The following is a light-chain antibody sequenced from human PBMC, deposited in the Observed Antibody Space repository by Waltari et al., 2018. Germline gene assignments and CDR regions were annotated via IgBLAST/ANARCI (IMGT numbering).Light chain of an antibody. Sequence: QSALTQPASVSGSPGQSTTISCPGTSRDVGNFNLVSWYQHHPGKVPKLIIYEVSKRPSGVSNHFSGSKSGNTASLTISGLRAEDEADYYCCSYAGSRTYVFGTGTKVTVL. CDR2: EVS. J-gene: IGLJ1*01. V-gene: IGLV2-23*02. CDR1: SRDVGNFNL. CDR3: CSYAGSRTYV.